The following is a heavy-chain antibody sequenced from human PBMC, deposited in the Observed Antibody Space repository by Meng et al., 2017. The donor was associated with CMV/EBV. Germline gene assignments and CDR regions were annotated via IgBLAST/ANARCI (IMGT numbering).Heavy chain of an antibody. CDR1: GFTFSSYG. D-gene: IGHD3-3*01. J-gene: IGHJ4*02. CDR3: ARGNDFWSGPDDY. CDR2: IRYDGSNK. Sequence: GESLKISCAASGFTFSSYGMHWVRQAPGKGLEWVAFIRYDGSNKYYADSVKGRFTISRDNAKNSLYLQMNSLRAEDTAVYYCARGNDFWSGPDDYWGQGTLVTVSS. V-gene: IGHV3-30*02.